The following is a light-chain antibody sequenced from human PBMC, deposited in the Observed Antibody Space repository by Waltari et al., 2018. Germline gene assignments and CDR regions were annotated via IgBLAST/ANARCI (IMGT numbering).Light chain of an antibody. CDR3: CSSAGSFTFV. CDR1: SGDVGGYNY. J-gene: IGLJ1*01. CDR2: DVS. Sequence: QSALTQPRSVSGSPGQSVAISCTGTSGDVGGYNYVSWFQQHPGQAPKLMIYDVSKRPAGVPDRFSGSKSGNTASLAISGLQAEDEADYYYCSSAGSFTFVFGTETKVTVL. V-gene: IGLV2-11*01.